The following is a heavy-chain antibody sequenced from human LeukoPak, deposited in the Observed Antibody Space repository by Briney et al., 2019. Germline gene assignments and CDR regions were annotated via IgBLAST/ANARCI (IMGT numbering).Heavy chain of an antibody. CDR1: GFTFSSYA. D-gene: IGHD2-8*01. J-gene: IGHJ3*02. CDR3: AKGKINHNGAFDI. V-gene: IGHV3-23*01. Sequence: GSLRLSCAAPGFTFSSYAMSWVRQAPGKGLEWVSAISGSGGSTYYADSVKGRFTISRDNSKNTLYLQMNSLRAEDTAVYYCAKGKINHNGAFDIWGQGTMVTVSS. CDR2: ISGSGGST.